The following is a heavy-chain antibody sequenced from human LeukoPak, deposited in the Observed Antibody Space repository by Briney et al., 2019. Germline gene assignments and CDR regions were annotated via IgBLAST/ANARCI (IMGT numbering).Heavy chain of an antibody. CDR3: ATYIVGATQA. CDR1: GGSFSGYY. Sequence: SETLSLTCAVYGGSFSGYYWGWIRQPPGKGLEWIGEINHSGSTNYNPSLKSRVTISVDTSKNQFSLKLRSVTLADSAVYYCATYIVGATQAWGQGTLVTVSS. J-gene: IGHJ5*02. V-gene: IGHV4-34*01. CDR2: INHSGST. D-gene: IGHD1-26*01.